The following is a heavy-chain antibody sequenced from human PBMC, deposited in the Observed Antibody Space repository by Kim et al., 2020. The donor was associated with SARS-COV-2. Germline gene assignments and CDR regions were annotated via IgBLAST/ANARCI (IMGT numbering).Heavy chain of an antibody. V-gene: IGHV4-59*01. D-gene: IGHD2-2*01. CDR1: GGSISSYY. J-gene: IGHJ5*02. Sequence: SETLSLTCTVSGGSISSYYWSWIRQPPGKGLEWIGYIYYSGSTNYNPSLKSRVTISVDTSKNQFSLKLSSVTAADTAVYYCAREYCSSTSCSNWFDPWGQGTLVTVSS. CDR3: AREYCSSTSCSNWFDP. CDR2: IYYSGST.